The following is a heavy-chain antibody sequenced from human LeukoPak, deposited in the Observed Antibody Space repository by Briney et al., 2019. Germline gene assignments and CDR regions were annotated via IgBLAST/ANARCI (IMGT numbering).Heavy chain of an antibody. Sequence: GGSLRLSCAASGFTFDDYAMHWVRQAPGKGLEWVSGISWNSGSIGYADSVKGRFTIYRDNAKNSLYLQMNSLRAEDTALYYCAKDIMAAADYYYYGMDVWGQGTTVTVSS. CDR2: ISWNSGSI. CDR1: GFTFDDYA. CDR3: AKDIMAAADYYYYGMDV. D-gene: IGHD6-13*01. V-gene: IGHV3-9*01. J-gene: IGHJ6*02.